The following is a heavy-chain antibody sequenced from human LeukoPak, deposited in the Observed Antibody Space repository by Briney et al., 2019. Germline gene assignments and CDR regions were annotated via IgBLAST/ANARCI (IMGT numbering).Heavy chain of an antibody. CDR1: DESFGGYLSDSY. CDR2: IDRHGNT. D-gene: IGHD3-16*01. Sequence: PSETLSLTCAIYDESFGGYLSDSYWSWVRRPPGKGLEWIGEIDRHGNTNYSPSLKSRVTISIQTSKSQFSLNLNSVTDADTAVYYCAGRGGGNYPYYFDYWGRGTPVTVSS. CDR3: AGRGGGNYPYYFDY. V-gene: IGHV4-34*01. J-gene: IGHJ4*02.